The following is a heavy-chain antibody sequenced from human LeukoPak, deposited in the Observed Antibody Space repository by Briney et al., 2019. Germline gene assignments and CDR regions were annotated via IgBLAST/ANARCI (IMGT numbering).Heavy chain of an antibody. CDR3: ARDPGGSRDGSFDP. CDR1: GGSISSHY. V-gene: IGHV4-59*11. CDR2: IYYSGST. D-gene: IGHD5-24*01. Sequence: PSETLSLTCTVSGGSISSHYWSWIRQPPGKGLEWIGYIYYSGSTNYNPSLKSRVTISVDTSKNQFSLKLSSVTAADTAVYYCARDPGGSRDGSFDPWGQGTLVTVSS. J-gene: IGHJ5*02.